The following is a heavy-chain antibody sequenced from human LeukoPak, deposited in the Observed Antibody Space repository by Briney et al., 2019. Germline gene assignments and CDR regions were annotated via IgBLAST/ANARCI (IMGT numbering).Heavy chain of an antibody. V-gene: IGHV4-31*03. D-gene: IGHD4-17*01. CDR2: IYYSGST. CDR1: GGSISSGGYY. Sequence: SETLSLTCTVSGGSISSGGYYWSWIRQHPGKGLEWIGYIYYSGSTYYNPSLKSRVTISVDTSKNQFSLKLSSVTAADTAVYYCARGTTVRYFDYWGQGTLVTVSS. J-gene: IGHJ4*02. CDR3: ARGTTVRYFDY.